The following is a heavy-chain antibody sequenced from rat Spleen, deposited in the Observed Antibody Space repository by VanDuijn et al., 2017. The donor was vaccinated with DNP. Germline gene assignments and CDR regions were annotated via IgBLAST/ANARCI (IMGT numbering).Heavy chain of an antibody. CDR3: VRWNSGHFDY. V-gene: IGHV5-22*01. D-gene: IGHD4-3*01. CDR1: GFSFSYYY. J-gene: IGHJ2*01. CDR2: IGSDGYAP. Sequence: EVQLVESGGGLVQPGRSLKLSCAASGFSFSYYYMAWVRQAPTKGLEWVAYIGSDGYAPYYADSVKGRFTISRDNAKSTLYLQMNTLRSEDMATYYCVRWNSGHFDYWGQGVMVTDSS.